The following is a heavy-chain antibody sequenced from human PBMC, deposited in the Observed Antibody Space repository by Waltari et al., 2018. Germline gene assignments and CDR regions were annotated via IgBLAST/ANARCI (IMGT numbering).Heavy chain of an antibody. Sequence: QVQLVQSGGEVTEPGASVKVSCKASGYTFTSYGISWVRQAPGQGLGWVGWISGYNGNTNYAQKVQGRVTMTTDTSTRTAYMELRSLRSDDTAVYYCARGDDILTGDYKGLDYWGQGTLVTVSS. D-gene: IGHD3-9*01. CDR3: ARGDDILTGDYKGLDY. CDR2: ISGYNGNT. V-gene: IGHV1-18*01. J-gene: IGHJ4*02. CDR1: GYTFTSYG.